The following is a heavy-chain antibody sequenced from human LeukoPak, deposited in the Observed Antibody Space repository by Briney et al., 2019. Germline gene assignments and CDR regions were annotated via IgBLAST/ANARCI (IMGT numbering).Heavy chain of an antibody. CDR1: GYSISSGYY. CDR3: AREKSGSNRDWFDP. V-gene: IGHV4-38-2*02. J-gene: IGHJ5*02. D-gene: IGHD1-26*01. CDR2: IYHSGST. Sequence: SETLSLTCTVSGYSISSGYYWGWIRQPPGKGLEWIGSIYHSGSTYYNPSLKSRVTISVDTSKNQFSLKLSSVTAADTAVYYCAREKSGSNRDWFDPWGQGTLVTVSS.